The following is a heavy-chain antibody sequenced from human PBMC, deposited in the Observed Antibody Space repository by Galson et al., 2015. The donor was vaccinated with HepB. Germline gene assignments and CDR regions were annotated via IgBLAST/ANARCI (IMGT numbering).Heavy chain of an antibody. D-gene: IGHD2-15*01. V-gene: IGHV3-30-3*01. CDR1: GFTFSSYA. CDR2: ISYDGSNK. CDR3: ARAEVVVAARLSYYYGMDV. Sequence: SLRLSCAASGFTFSSYAMHWVRQAPGKGLEWVAVISYDGSNKYYADSVKGRFTISRDNSKNTLYLQMNSLRAEDTAVYYCARAEVVVAARLSYYYGMDVWGQGTTVTVSS. J-gene: IGHJ6*02.